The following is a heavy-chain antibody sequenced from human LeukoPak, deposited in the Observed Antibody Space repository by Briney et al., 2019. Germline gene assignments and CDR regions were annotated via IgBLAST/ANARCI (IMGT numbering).Heavy chain of an antibody. CDR2: ISSSSSYI. CDR1: GFTFSSYS. CDR3: AREMEWELEDYYYMDV. J-gene: IGHJ6*03. V-gene: IGHV3-21*01. Sequence: GGSLRLSCAASGFTFSSYSMNWVRQAPGKGLEWVSSISSSSSYIYYADSVKGRFTIPRDNAKNSLYLQMNSLRAEDTAVYYCAREMEWELEDYYYMDVWGKGTTVTVSS. D-gene: IGHD1-26*01.